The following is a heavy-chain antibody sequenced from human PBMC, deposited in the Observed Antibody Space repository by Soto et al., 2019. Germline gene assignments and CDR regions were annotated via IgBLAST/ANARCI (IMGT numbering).Heavy chain of an antibody. J-gene: IGHJ4*02. CDR1: GGSISSSSYY. CDR3: VRRVVVVLTAEVPGDY. D-gene: IGHD2-15*01. Sequence: PSETLSLTCTVSGGSISSSSYYWGWIRQPPGKGLEWIGSIYGSGSTYYNTSLKSRVTISVDTSRNQFSLRLTSVTAADTAMYYCVRRVVVVLTAEVPGDYWGQGTLVTVSS. CDR2: IYGSGST. V-gene: IGHV4-39*01.